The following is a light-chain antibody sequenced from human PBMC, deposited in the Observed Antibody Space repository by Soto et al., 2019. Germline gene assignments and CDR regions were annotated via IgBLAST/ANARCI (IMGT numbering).Light chain of an antibody. CDR2: EVS. CDR3: SLFTSSSTYV. Sequence: QSALTQPPSVSGSPGQSVTISCTGTSSDVGSYNRVSWYQQPPGTAPKLMIYEVSYRPSGVPDRFSGSKSGNTASLTISGLQAEDEADYYFSLFTSSSTYVFASGKKV. CDR1: SSDVGSYNR. J-gene: IGLJ1*01. V-gene: IGLV2-18*01.